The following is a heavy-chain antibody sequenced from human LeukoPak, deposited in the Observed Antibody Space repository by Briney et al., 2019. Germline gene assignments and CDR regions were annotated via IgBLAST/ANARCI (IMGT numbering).Heavy chain of an antibody. Sequence: GGSLRLSCAASGFTFSSYAMHWVRQAPGKGLEWVSAISGSGGSTYYADSVKGRFTISRDNSKNTLYLQMNSLRAEDTAVYYCAKDAVRYSSGWSPAPYFDYWGQGTLVTVSS. CDR2: ISGSGGST. J-gene: IGHJ4*02. V-gene: IGHV3-23*01. CDR3: AKDAVRYSSGWSPAPYFDY. CDR1: GFTFSSYA. D-gene: IGHD6-19*01.